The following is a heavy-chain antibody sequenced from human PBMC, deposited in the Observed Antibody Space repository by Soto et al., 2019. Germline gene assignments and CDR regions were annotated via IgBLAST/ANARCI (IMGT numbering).Heavy chain of an antibody. CDR1: GFSISSGYY. Sequence: SETLSLTCAVSGFSISSGYYWDWIRQPPGRGPEWIASIFHSGTSYYNPSFKSRVTISVDTSKNQFSLSLRSVTAADTAVYYCARASYDVLTAWGRGTLVTAPQ. J-gene: IGHJ5*02. CDR2: IFHSGTS. CDR3: ARASYDVLTA. V-gene: IGHV4-38-2*01. D-gene: IGHD3-9*01.